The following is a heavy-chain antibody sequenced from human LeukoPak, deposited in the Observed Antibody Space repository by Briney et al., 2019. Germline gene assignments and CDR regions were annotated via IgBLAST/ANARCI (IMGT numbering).Heavy chain of an antibody. Sequence: PSGTLSLTCAVSGGSISSSHWWSWVRQPTGKGLEWIGEIHQTGSTNYNPSLRSRGSISLDKAKNQFTLNLNSVTAADTAVYYCASSDYYRLDLWGQGILVTVSS. CDR3: ASSDYYRLDL. D-gene: IGHD6-25*01. CDR1: GGSISSSHW. J-gene: IGHJ5*02. V-gene: IGHV4-4*02. CDR2: IHQTGST.